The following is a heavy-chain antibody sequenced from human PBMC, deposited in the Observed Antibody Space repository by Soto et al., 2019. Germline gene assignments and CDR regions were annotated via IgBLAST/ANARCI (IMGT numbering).Heavy chain of an antibody. J-gene: IGHJ3*02. CDR1: GGSISSYY. Sequence: SSETLSFTCTVSGGSISSYYWSWIRQPPGKGLEWIGYIYYSGSTNYNPSLKSRVTISVDTSKNQFSLKLSSVTAADTAVYYCARDKGGITFGGVIVIRDDDAFDIWGQGTMVTVSS. CDR3: ARDKGGITFGGVIVIRDDDAFDI. CDR2: IYYSGST. D-gene: IGHD3-16*02. V-gene: IGHV4-59*01.